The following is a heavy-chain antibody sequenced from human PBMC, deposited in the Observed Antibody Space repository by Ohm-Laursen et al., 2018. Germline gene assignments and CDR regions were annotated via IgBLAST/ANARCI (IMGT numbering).Heavy chain of an antibody. V-gene: IGHV3-9*01. CDR1: GFTFDEYA. CDR3: AKDTTGYDFWSGYLYAFDI. CDR2: ITWNSGRI. J-gene: IGHJ3*02. Sequence: SLRLSCTASGFTFDEYAMHWVRQAPGKGLEWVSGITWNSGRIGYADSVKGRFTISRDNAKNSLYLQMNSLRPEDTALYYCAKDTTGYDFWSGYLYAFDIWGQGTKVTVSS. D-gene: IGHD3-3*01.